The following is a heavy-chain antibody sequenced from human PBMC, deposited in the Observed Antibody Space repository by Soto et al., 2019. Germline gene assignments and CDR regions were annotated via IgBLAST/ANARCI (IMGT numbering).Heavy chain of an antibody. Sequence: QVQLQESGPGQVKPSETLSLSCSVSGGSVSSGSHYWSWIRQPPGKGLEWIGFIYDSGSTHYNPSLKSRVTISLNTSKNQFSLKLSSVTAADTAVYYCAGRSGEGWFDPWGQGTLVTVSS. V-gene: IGHV4-61*01. CDR2: IYDSGST. CDR1: GGSVSSGSHY. CDR3: AGRSGEGWFDP. J-gene: IGHJ5*02. D-gene: IGHD2-15*01.